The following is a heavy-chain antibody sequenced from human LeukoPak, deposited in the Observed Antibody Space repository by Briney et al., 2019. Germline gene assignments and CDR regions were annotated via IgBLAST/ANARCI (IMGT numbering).Heavy chain of an antibody. CDR2: VSGSGAIA. V-gene: IGHV3-23*01. D-gene: IGHD1-26*01. CDR3: AKDRSIGTYYTFDS. J-gene: IGHJ4*02. Sequence: GVSLRLSCAASGFTFNNYAMSWVRQAPGKGLEWVSTVSGSGAIAYYTDSDKGRFTISRDNSKNTLYLQMSSLTAKDTAVYYCAKDRSIGTYYTFDSWGQGTLVTVSS. CDR1: GFTFNNYA.